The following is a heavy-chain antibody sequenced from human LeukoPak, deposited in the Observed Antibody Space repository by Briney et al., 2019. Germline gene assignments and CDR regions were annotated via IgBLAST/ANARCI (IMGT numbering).Heavy chain of an antibody. V-gene: IGHV4-59*08. Sequence: SETLSLTCTVSDDSMTGYYWSWIRQPPGKGLEWVAYIFHSGDTNYNPSLRSRITISIDTSKNQFSLKLRSVTDADTAVYYCARQPYRSGAYYFDYWGQGTLITVSS. D-gene: IGHD2-15*01. CDR3: ARQPYRSGAYYFDY. CDR2: IFHSGDT. CDR1: DDSMTGYY. J-gene: IGHJ4*02.